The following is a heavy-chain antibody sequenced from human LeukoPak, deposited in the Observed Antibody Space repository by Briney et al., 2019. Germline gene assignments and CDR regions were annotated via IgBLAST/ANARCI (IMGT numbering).Heavy chain of an antibody. D-gene: IGHD3-10*01. V-gene: IGHV3-9*01. CDR3: AKAPTDGSGSSLYGMDV. CDR1: GFTFDDYA. J-gene: IGHJ6*02. Sequence: GGSLRLSCAASGFTFDDYAMHWVRQAPGKGLEWVSGISWNSGSIDYADSVKGRFTISRDNAKNSLYPQMNSLRAEDTALYYCAKAPTDGSGSSLYGMDVWGQGTTVTVSS. CDR2: ISWNSGSI.